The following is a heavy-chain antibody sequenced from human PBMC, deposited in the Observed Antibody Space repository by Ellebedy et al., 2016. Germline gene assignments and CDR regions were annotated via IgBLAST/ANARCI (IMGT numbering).Heavy chain of an antibody. CDR2: ISGSGGST. V-gene: IGHV3-23*01. J-gene: IGHJ4*02. Sequence: GGSLRLXCAASGFTFSSYAMSWVRQAPGKGLEWVSAISGSGGSTYYADSVKGRFTISRDNSKNTLYLQMNSLRAEDTAVYYCAKDRSSGSLFDYWGQGTLVTVSS. CDR3: AKDRSSGSLFDY. D-gene: IGHD1-26*01. CDR1: GFTFSSYA.